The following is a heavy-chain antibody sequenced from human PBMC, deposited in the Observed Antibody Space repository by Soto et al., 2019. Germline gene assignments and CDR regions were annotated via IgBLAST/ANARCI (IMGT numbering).Heavy chain of an antibody. D-gene: IGHD6-13*01. CDR2: INHSGST. CDR1: GGSFSGYY. Sequence: QVQLQQWGAGLLKPSETLSLTCAVYGGSFSGYYWSWIRQPPGKGLEWIGEINHSGSTNYNPSLKSRVAISVDTSKTQFSLKLSSVTAADTAVYYCARDLSSSWFYYYYGMDVWGQGTTVTVSS. V-gene: IGHV4-34*01. J-gene: IGHJ6*02. CDR3: ARDLSSSWFYYYYGMDV.